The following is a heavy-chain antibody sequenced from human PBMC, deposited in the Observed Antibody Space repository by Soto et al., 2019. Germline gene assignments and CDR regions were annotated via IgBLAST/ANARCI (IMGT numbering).Heavy chain of an antibody. J-gene: IGHJ4*02. CDR1: GVSVRSYT. CDR3: ERDGMTTGDT. Sequence: SKTLSLTFIVSGVSVRSYTWSWVRQPANKGLEWIGRVFSSVSATYNPSLKSRVSISMDTPENRISLKLESVTAADAGVYFCERDGMTTGDTWGPGTLVTVSS. V-gene: IGHV4-4*07. D-gene: IGHD2-21*02. CDR2: VFSSVSA.